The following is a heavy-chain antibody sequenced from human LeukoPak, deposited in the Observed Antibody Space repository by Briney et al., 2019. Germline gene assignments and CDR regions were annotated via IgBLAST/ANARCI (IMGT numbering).Heavy chain of an antibody. CDR2: LHSGGHT. D-gene: IGHD7-27*01. J-gene: IGHJ2*01. Sequence: GGSLRLSCAASGFTFSRYWMIWVRQAPGKGLVWVSALHSGGHTFYADSVRGRFTISRDISKNTLYLQMNNLGAEDTALYYCVRGLSGVSSWYFDLWGRGTLISVSS. CDR3: VRGLSGVSSWYFDL. V-gene: IGHV3-53*01. CDR1: GFTFSRYW.